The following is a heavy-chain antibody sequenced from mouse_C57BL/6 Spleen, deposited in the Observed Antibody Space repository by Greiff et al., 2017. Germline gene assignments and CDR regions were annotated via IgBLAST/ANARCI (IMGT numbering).Heavy chain of an antibody. J-gene: IGHJ3*02. CDR3: TRAYDDGVGGWFCG. V-gene: IGHV5-9-1*02. Sequence: EVQGVESGAGLVKPGGSLKLSCAASGFTFSSYAMTWVRQTPEKRLEWVAYISSGGGYINYDDTLKGRFTISRDNARNTLYLQMGSLKSEDTAVYYSTRAYDDGVGGWFCGWGQGVLVTVA. CDR2: ISSGGGYI. CDR1: GFTFSSYA. D-gene: IGHD2-4*01.